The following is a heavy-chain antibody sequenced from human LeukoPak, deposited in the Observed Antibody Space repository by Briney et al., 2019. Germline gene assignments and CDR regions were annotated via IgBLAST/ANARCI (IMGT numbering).Heavy chain of an antibody. Sequence: AGGTLRLSCAASGFTVSSFAIHWVRQAPGKGLEWVAVISFDGSNKYYADSVKGRFTLSRDNSKNTVFLQMNSLRGDDTAVYYCVAGSGWRFDYWGQGTLVTVSS. CDR2: ISFDGSNK. V-gene: IGHV3-30-3*01. CDR3: VAGSGWRFDY. D-gene: IGHD6-19*01. J-gene: IGHJ4*02. CDR1: GFTVSSFA.